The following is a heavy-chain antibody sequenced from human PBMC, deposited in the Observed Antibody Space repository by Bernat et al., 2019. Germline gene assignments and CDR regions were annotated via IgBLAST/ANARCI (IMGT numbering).Heavy chain of an antibody. D-gene: IGHD6-19*01. CDR2: ISGSGGST. CDR3: AKDTGYSSGWYFDAFDI. CDR1: GFTFSSYA. V-gene: IGHV3-23*01. Sequence: EVQLLESGGGLVQPGGSLRLSCAASGFTFSSYAMSWVRQAPGKVLEWVSAISGSGGSTYYADAGKGRFTISRDNSKNTLYLQMNSLRAEDTAVYYCAKDTGYSSGWYFDAFDIWGQGTMVTVSS. J-gene: IGHJ3*02.